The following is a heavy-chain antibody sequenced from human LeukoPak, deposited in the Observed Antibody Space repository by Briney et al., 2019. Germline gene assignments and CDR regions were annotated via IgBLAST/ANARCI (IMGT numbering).Heavy chain of an antibody. J-gene: IGHJ4*02. V-gene: IGHV4-30-2*01. CDR2: IYHSGNT. CDR3: ARLDISTTWYAFDY. Sequence: PSETLSLTCAVSGVAISRGGYAWNWIRQPPGKGLEWIGEIYHSGNTNYNPSLKSRVTISVDTSNNHFSLKLSSVTAADTAVYYCARLDISTTWYAFDYWGQRTLVTVSS. CDR1: GVAISRGGYA. D-gene: IGHD5-12*01.